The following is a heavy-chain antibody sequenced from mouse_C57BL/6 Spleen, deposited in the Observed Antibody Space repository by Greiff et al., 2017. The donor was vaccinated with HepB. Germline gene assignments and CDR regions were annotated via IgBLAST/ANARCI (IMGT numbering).Heavy chain of an antibody. CDR1: GYTFTSYW. Sequence: QVQLQQPGAELVKPGASVKLSCKASGYTFTSYWMQWVKQRPGQGLEWIGEIDPSDSYTNYNQKFKGKATLTVDPSSRTAYMQLSSLTSEDSAVYYCARWLLRGDYAMDYLGQGTSVTVAS. J-gene: IGHJ4*01. CDR2: IDPSDSYT. V-gene: IGHV1-50*01. D-gene: IGHD2-3*01. CDR3: ARWLLRGDYAMDY.